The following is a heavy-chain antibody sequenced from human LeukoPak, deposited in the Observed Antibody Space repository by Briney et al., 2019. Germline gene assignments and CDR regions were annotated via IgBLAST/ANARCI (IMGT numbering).Heavy chain of an antibody. CDR3: AREAWFGKTSQSN. CDR1: GFTFSSYS. CDR2: ISSSSSYI. J-gene: IGHJ4*02. V-gene: IGHV3-21*01. Sequence: TGGSLRLSCAASGFTFSSYSMNWVRQAPGKGLEWISSISSSSSYIYYADSVKGRFTISRDNAKNSLYLQMNSLRAEDTAVYYRAREAWFGKTSQSNWGQGTLVTLSS. D-gene: IGHD3-10*01.